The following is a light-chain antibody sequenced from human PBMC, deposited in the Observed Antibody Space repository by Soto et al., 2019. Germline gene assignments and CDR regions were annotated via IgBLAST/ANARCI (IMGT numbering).Light chain of an antibody. Sequence: TQSPGTVSLSPGERAALSCRASQSVSSSNLAWYQQKPGQAPRLLIYGASSRATGIPDRFSGSGSGTDFTLTISRLEPEDFAVYYCQQYGSSPQTFGQGTKVDIK. CDR1: QSVSSSN. J-gene: IGKJ1*01. CDR3: QQYGSSPQT. V-gene: IGKV3-20*01. CDR2: GAS.